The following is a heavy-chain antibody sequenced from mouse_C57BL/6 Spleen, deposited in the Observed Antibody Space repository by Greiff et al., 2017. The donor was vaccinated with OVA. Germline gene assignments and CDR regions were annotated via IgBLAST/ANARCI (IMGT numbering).Heavy chain of an antibody. J-gene: IGHJ2*01. D-gene: IGHD2-1*01. Sequence: EVQRVESGGGLVKPGGSLTLSCAASGFTFSDYGMHWVRQAPEKGLEWVAYISSGSSTIYYADTVKGRFTISRDNAKNTLFLQMTSLRSEDTAMYYCARRDYYGNSDYWGQGTTLTVSS. V-gene: IGHV5-17*01. CDR3: ARRDYYGNSDY. CDR2: ISSGSSTI. CDR1: GFTFSDYG.